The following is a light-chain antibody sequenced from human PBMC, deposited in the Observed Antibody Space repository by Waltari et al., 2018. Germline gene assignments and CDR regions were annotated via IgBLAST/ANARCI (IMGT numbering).Light chain of an antibody. CDR3: QVWDSSSDHVV. CDR1: NIGSKS. CDR2: DDS. Sequence: SYVLTQPPSVSVAPGKTDRITCGGNNIGSKSVHWYQQKPGQAPVLVVYDDSDRPSGIPERFSGSNSGNTATLTISRGEAGEEADYYCQVWDSSSDHVVFGGGTKLTVL. V-gene: IGLV3-21*03. J-gene: IGLJ2*01.